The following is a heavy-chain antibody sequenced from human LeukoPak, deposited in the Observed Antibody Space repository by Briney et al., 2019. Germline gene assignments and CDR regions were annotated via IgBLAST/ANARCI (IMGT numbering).Heavy chain of an antibody. D-gene: IGHD4-17*01. CDR1: GFTFSSYA. CDR2: ISGSGGST. J-gene: IGHJ4*02. CDR3: AKDLEQGPAAVTTFY. V-gene: IGHV3-23*01. Sequence: GSLRLSCAASGFTFSSYAMSWVRQAQGKGLEWVSAISGSGGSTYYADSVKGRFTISRDNSKNTLYLQMNSLRAEDTAVYYCAKDLEQGPAAVTTFYWGQGTLVTVSS.